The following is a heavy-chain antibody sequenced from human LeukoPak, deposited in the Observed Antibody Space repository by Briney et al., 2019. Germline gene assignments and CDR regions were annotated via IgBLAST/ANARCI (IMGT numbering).Heavy chain of an antibody. Sequence: GGSLRLSCVASGFTFSENWMQWVRQAPGKGLAWVSHINRDGGLTNYADSVKGRFTISRDNARNTVYLQMSSLRVEDTAIYFCAREEHRLAEAGTSAFDLGGQGTLVTVSP. V-gene: IGHV3-74*01. CDR1: GFTFSENW. CDR2: INRDGGLT. D-gene: IGHD6-13*01. J-gene: IGHJ3*01. CDR3: AREEHRLAEAGTSAFDL.